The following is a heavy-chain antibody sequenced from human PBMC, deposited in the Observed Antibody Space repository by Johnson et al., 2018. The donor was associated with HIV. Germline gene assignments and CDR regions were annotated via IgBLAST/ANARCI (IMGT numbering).Heavy chain of an antibody. CDR2: ISWNSGSI. Sequence: VQLVESGGGLVQPGRSLRLSCVASGFTFDDDVMHWVRQAPGKGLEWVSGISWNSGSIGYADSVKGGFTICRDNAKTALYLQMNSLRAEDTALYYCAKDCALVGATVWPDAFDIWGQGAMVTVSS. CDR3: AKDCALVGATVWPDAFDI. J-gene: IGHJ3*02. CDR1: GFTFDDDV. D-gene: IGHD1-26*01. V-gene: IGHV3-9*01.